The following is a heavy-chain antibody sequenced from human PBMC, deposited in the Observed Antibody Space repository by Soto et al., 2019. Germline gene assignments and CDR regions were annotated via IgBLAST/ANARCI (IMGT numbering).Heavy chain of an antibody. V-gene: IGHV4-61*01. CDR3: ARDLHDPYGDYVSYFDY. CDR1: GGSVRSGSYY. Sequence: PSETLSLTCSVSGGSVRSGSYYWSWIRQPPGKGLEWIGYIYYSGSTNYNPSLKSRVTISVDTSKNQFSLKLSSVTAADTAVYYCARDLHDPYGDYVSYFDYWGQGNLVTFSS. D-gene: IGHD4-17*01. J-gene: IGHJ4*02. CDR2: IYYSGST.